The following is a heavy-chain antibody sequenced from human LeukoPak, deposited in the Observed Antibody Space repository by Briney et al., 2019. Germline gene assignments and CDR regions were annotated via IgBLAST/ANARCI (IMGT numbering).Heavy chain of an antibody. V-gene: IGHV4-34*01. D-gene: IGHD6-6*01. CDR3: ARILSSIAAPLGSDY. CDR1: GGSFSGYY. CDR2: INHSGST. J-gene: IGHJ4*02. Sequence: KSSETLSLTCAVYGGSFSGYYWSCIRQPPGKGLEWIGEINHSGSTNYNPSLKSRVTISVDTSKNQFSLKLSSVAAADTAVYYCARILSSIAAPLGSDYWGQGTLVTVSS.